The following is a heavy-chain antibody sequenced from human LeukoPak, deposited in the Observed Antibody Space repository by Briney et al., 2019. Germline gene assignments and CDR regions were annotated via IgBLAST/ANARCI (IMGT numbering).Heavy chain of an antibody. CDR1: GASINDYY. Sequence: SETLSLTCSVSGASINDYYWTWIRQPPGKGLEWIGYVYHTGTSGYHPSLKSRVAMSLDTSKNQVSLKLRSVTAADTAVYFCTRVINGGHFDYWGQGTLVTVSS. V-gene: IGHV4-59*01. J-gene: IGHJ4*02. CDR3: TRVINGGHFDY. D-gene: IGHD2-8*01. CDR2: VYHTGTS.